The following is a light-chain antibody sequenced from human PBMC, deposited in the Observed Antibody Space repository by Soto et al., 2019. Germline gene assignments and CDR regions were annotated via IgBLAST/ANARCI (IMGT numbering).Light chain of an antibody. Sequence: QSVLTQPPSVSGAPGQRVTISCTGSSSNIGAGYDVHWYQQLPGTAPKLLIYGNSNRPSGVPDRFSGSKSGTSASLAITGLQAEDEADYSCQSYDSSLSAGYVFGTGTKLTVL. CDR1: SSNIGAGYD. V-gene: IGLV1-40*01. J-gene: IGLJ1*01. CDR3: QSYDSSLSAGYV. CDR2: GNS.